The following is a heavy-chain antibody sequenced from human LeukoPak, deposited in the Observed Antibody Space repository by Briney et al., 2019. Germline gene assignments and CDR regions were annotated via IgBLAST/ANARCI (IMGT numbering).Heavy chain of an antibody. CDR3: ARAFYDFLTGYPAYFDY. Sequence: PGGSLRLSCAASGFTFSNYEMNWVRQAPGKGPEWVSYISSSGSTIYYADSVKGRFTISRDNAKNSLYLQMNSLRAEDTAVYYCARAFYDFLTGYPAYFDYWGQGTLVTVSS. CDR2: ISSSGSTI. V-gene: IGHV3-48*03. J-gene: IGHJ4*02. D-gene: IGHD3-9*01. CDR1: GFTFSNYE.